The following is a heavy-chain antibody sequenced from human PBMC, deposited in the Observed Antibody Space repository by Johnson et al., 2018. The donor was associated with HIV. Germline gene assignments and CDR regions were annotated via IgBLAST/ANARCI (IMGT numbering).Heavy chain of an antibody. CDR3: AKDRVDTAMVVNAFDI. D-gene: IGHD5-18*01. CDR1: GFTFSSYW. Sequence: VRLVESGGGLVQPGGSLRLSCAASGFTFSSYWMSWVRQAPGKGLEWVANIKQDGSEKYYVDSVKGRFTISRDNSKNTLYLQMNSLRAEDTAMYYCAKDRVDTAMVVNAFDIWGQGTMVTVSS. J-gene: IGHJ3*02. CDR2: IKQDGSEK. V-gene: IGHV3-7*01.